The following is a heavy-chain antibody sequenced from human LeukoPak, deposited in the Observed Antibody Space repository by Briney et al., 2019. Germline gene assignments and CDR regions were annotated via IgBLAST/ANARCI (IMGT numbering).Heavy chain of an antibody. CDR2: IKQGGSEK. Sequence: GGSLRLSCEASGFTFSWYWMSWVRQAPGKGLEWVANIKQGGSEKNYVDSMKGRFTISRDNAKNSLYLQMNSLRAEDTAVYYCARGVGLDYWGQGTLVTVSS. CDR3: ARGVGLDY. J-gene: IGHJ4*02. CDR1: GFTFSWYW. V-gene: IGHV3-7*01.